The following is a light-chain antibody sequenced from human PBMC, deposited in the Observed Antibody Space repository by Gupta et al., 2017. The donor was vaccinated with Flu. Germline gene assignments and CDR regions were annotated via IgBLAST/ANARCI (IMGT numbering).Light chain of an antibody. J-gene: IGLJ1*01. CDR2: GNN. V-gene: IGLV1-44*01. CDR3: AAWDDSLNGRYV. CDR1: SNIGKNI. Sequence: SNIGKNIPYRYQQVPSPAPKLLITGNNQRPSGVPDRFFASTTGASASLPISGPQSEDEADYYYAAWDDSLNGRYVFGTGTRVSVL.